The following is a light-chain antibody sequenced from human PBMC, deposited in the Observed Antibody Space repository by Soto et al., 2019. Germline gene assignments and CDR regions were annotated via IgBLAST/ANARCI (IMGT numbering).Light chain of an antibody. V-gene: IGKV2-28*01. J-gene: IGKJ1*01. CDR3: MQALQIPA. Sequence: DLVMTQSPLSLPVTPGEPASISCTSSQSLLRSTGANYLNWYVQKPGQSPQLLFKYASTRASGVPDRFSGGGSGTDFTLRISRVEAEDVGVYYCMQALQIPAFGQGTKVEIK. CDR1: QSLLRSTGANY. CDR2: YAS.